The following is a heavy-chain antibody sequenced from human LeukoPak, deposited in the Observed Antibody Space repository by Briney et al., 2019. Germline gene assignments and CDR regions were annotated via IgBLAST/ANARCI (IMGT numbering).Heavy chain of an antibody. J-gene: IGHJ4*02. D-gene: IGHD3-22*01. CDR1: GGSINSTSYY. V-gene: IGHV4-39*01. Sequence: PSETLSLTCTVSGGSINSTSYYWGWIRQPPGKGLEWIGSTYYSESPYYKSSLKSRVTISLDTSKNQFSLKLSSVTAADTAVYYCARADSSAYFYPLDYWGQGTLVTVSS. CDR3: ARADSSAYFYPLDY. CDR2: TYYSESP.